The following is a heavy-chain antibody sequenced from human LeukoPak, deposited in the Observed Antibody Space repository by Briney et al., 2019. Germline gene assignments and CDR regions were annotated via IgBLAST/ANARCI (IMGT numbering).Heavy chain of an antibody. CDR2: IYSGNTT. D-gene: IGHD6-19*01. CDR1: GFTVSSNY. V-gene: IGHV3-66*01. J-gene: IGHJ4*02. Sequence: GGSLRLSCAASGFTVSSNYMSWVRQAPGKGREGGAIIYSGNTTYCADSVRGRFTISRDKSKNRLHLQMNSLRAEDTAVYYCATYSSGRRGYYFDSWGQGTLVTVSS. CDR3: ATYSSGRRGYYFDS.